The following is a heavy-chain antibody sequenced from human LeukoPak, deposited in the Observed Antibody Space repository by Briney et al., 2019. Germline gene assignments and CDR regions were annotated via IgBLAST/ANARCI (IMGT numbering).Heavy chain of an antibody. CDR3: ARLYSSSWYRGYDFDY. Sequence: GGSLRLSCAASGFTVSSNYMSWVRQAPGKGLEWVSVIYSGGSTYYADSVKGRFTISRHNSKNTLYLQMNSLRAEDTAVYYCARLYSSSWYRGYDFDYWGQGTLVTVAS. J-gene: IGHJ4*02. CDR1: GFTVSSNY. D-gene: IGHD6-13*01. CDR2: IYSGGST. V-gene: IGHV3-53*04.